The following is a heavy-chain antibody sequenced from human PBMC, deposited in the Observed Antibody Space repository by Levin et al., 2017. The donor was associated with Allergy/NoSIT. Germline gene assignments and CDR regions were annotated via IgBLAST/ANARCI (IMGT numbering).Heavy chain of an antibody. D-gene: IGHD3-10*01. V-gene: IGHV4-34*01. J-gene: IGHJ4*02. CDR2: INHSGST. CDR3: ARGGPYYGSGSYARKNDY. CDR1: GGSFSGYY. Sequence: SETLSLTCAVYGGSFSGYYWSWIRQPPGKGLEWIGEINHSGSTNYNPSLKSRVTISVDTSKNQFSLKLSSVTAADTAVYYCARGGPYYGSGSYARKNDYWGQGTLVTVSS.